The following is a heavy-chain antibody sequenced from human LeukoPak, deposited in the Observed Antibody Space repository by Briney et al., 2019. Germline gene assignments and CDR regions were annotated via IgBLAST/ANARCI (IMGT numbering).Heavy chain of an antibody. CDR2: VSWNSGSI. Sequence: GGSLRLSCAASGFTFYDYAMHWVRHAPGKGLEWVSGVSWNSGSIGYADSVKGRFTISRDNAKNSLYLQMNSLRAEDTALYYCAKGGQLPPRGYYYYYGMDVWGQGTTVTVSS. V-gene: IGHV3-9*01. CDR3: AKGGQLPPRGYYYYYGMDV. D-gene: IGHD6-6*01. J-gene: IGHJ6*02. CDR1: GFTFYDYA.